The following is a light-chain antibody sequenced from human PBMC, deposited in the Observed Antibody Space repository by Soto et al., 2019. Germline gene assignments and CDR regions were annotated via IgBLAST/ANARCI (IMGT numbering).Light chain of an antibody. V-gene: IGKV1-39*01. J-gene: IGKJ1*01. Sequence: DIQVTQSPYPLSASLGDRGTIAYRGSQNIKTYLNWYQQKPGKAPKLLIFDAASLQNGVSSRFSGGGSRTDFTLTITSLQPEDFAVYYCQQYGDSLTWTFGLGTNVDIK. CDR3: QQYGDSLTWT. CDR2: DAA. CDR1: QNIKTY.